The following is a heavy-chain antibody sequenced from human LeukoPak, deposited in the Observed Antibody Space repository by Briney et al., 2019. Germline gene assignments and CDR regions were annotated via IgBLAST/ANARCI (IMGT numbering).Heavy chain of an antibody. Sequence: GGSLRLSCAASGFTFSSYSMNWVRQAPGKGLEWVSSISSSSSYIYYADSVKGRFTISRDNAKNSLYLQMNSLRAEDTAFYYCAREHYSYYMDGWGKGTTVTVSS. CDR2: ISSSSSYI. V-gene: IGHV3-21*01. CDR3: AREHYSYYMDG. CDR1: GFTFSSYS. J-gene: IGHJ6*03.